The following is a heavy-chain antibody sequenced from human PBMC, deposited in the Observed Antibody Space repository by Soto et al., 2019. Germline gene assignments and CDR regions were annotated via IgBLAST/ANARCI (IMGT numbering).Heavy chain of an antibody. CDR1: GGSISSSSYY. Sequence: TSETLSLTCTVSGGSISSSSYYWGWIRQPPGKGLEWIGSIYYSGSTYYNPSLKSRVTISVDTSKNQFSLKLSSVTAADTAVYYCARHMDSSGWHQYIYLFDPWGQGTLVTVSS. V-gene: IGHV4-39*01. D-gene: IGHD6-19*01. CDR3: ARHMDSSGWHQYIYLFDP. J-gene: IGHJ5*02. CDR2: IYYSGST.